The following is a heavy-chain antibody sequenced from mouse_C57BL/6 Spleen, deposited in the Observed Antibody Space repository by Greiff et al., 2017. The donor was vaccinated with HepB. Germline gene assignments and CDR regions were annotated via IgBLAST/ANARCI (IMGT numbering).Heavy chain of an antibody. D-gene: IGHD1-1*01. CDR2: IDPSDSYT. CDR1: GYTFTSYW. V-gene: IGHV1-69*01. CDR3: AIGDYGGNYFDY. J-gene: IGHJ2*01. Sequence: QVQLKQSGAELVMPGASVKLSCKASGYTFTSYWMHWVKQRPGQGLEWIGEIDPSDSYTNYNQKFKGKSTLTVDKSSSTAYMQLSSLTSEDSAVYYCAIGDYGGNYFDYWGQGTTLTVSS.